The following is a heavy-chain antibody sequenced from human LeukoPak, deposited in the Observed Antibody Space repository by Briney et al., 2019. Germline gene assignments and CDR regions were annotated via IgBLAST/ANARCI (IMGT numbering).Heavy chain of an antibody. CDR1: GFGFSGYW. D-gene: IGHD5-18*01. CDR2: ISSSSSYI. CDR3: ARHIQLWLFDY. V-gene: IGHV3-21*01. Sequence: GGSLRLSCAASGFGFSGYWMNWVRQAPGKGLEWVSSISSSSSYIYYADSVKGRFTISRDNAKNSLYLQMNSLRAEDTAVYYCARHIQLWLFDYWGQGTLVTVSS. J-gene: IGHJ4*02.